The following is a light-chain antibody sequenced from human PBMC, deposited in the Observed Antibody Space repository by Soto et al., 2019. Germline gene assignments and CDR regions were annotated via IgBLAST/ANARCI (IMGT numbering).Light chain of an antibody. V-gene: IGLV4-69*01. CDR3: QTWGTGFQV. J-gene: IGLJ7*01. CDR1: SGHSSYA. Sequence: QPVLTQSPSASASLGASVKLTCTLRSGHSSYAIAWHQKQPGKGPRYLMDLNNDGSHTKGDGIPDRFSGSSSGADRYLIISSLQSEDEADYYCQTWGTGFQVFGGGTQLTVL. CDR2: LNNDGSH.